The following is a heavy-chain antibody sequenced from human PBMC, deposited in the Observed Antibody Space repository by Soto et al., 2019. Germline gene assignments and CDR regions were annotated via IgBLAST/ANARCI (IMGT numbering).Heavy chain of an antibody. J-gene: IGHJ4*02. CDR3: ARDRVEGDYDSSGYSL. CDR1: GFTFSSYG. CDR2: ISYDGSNK. V-gene: IGHV3-30*03. D-gene: IGHD3-22*01. Sequence: GGSLRLSCAASGFTFSSYGMHWVRQAPGKGLEWVAVISYDGSNKYYADSVKGRFTISRDNSKNTLYLQMNSLRAEDTAVYYCARDRVEGDYDSSGYSLWGQGTLVTVSS.